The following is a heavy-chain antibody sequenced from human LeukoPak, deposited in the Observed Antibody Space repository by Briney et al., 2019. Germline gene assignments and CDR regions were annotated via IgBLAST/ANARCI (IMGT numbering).Heavy chain of an antibody. J-gene: IGHJ4*02. CDR3: ARDYSSGMYSLDY. Sequence: SETLSLTCTVSGGSISISGYYWVWIRQPPGKGLEWIGNIYYSKNTYYNPSLKSRVTISVDTSKNQFSLKLMSVTAADTAVYYCARDYSSGMYSLDYWGQGTLVTVSS. V-gene: IGHV4-39*07. D-gene: IGHD6-19*01. CDR2: IYYSKNT. CDR1: GGSISISGYY.